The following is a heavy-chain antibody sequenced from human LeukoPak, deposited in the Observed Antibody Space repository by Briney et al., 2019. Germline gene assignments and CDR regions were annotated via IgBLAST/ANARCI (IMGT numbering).Heavy chain of an antibody. CDR2: INPNSGGT. J-gene: IGHJ5*02. Sequence: ASVKVSCKASGYTFTGYYMHWVRQAPGQGLEWMGWINPNSGGTNYAQKFQGRVTMTRDTSISTAYMELSRLRSDDTAVYYCARGNEVVAPAAAPGGWFDPWGQGTLVDVSS. V-gene: IGHV1-2*02. CDR3: ARGNEVVAPAAAPGGWFDP. D-gene: IGHD2-2*01. CDR1: GYTFTGYY.